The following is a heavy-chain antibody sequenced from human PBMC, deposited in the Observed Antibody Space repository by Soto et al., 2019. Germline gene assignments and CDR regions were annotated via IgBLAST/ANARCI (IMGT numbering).Heavy chain of an antibody. J-gene: IGHJ4*02. CDR2: IYPDDSDT. Sequence: GESLKISWQAAGYRFTNYWIGWLRQIPVKGLEWLGSIYPDDSDTRYSPSFQGQVTISVDNSISTAYLQLSSLKAEDTAVYYCAKDVDSTVVIFFDYWGQGTLVTVSS. CDR3: AKDVDSTVVIFFDY. D-gene: IGHD4-17*01. CDR1: GYRFTNYW. V-gene: IGHV5-51*01.